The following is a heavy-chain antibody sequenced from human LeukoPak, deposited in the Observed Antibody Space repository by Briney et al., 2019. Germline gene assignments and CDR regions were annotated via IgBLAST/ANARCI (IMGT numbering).Heavy chain of an antibody. CDR1: GYTFTSYY. CDR2: INPSGGST. D-gene: IGHD2-2*01. V-gene: IGHV1-46*01. CDR3: ARGQGYCSSTSCYAEWFDP. Sequence: ASVKVSCKASGYTFTSYYMHWVRQAPGQGLEWMGIINPSGGSTSYAQKFQGRVTMTRDTSTSTVYMELSSLRSEDTAVYYCARGQGYCSSTSCYAEWFDPWGREPWSPSPQ. J-gene: IGHJ5*02.